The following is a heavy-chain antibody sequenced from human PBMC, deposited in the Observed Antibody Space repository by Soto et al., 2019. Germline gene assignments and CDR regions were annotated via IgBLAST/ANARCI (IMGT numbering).Heavy chain of an antibody. J-gene: IGHJ6*04. CDR3: ARDRAAIFGVDYDYSYYYGMDV. V-gene: IGHV4-30-4*08. CDR1: GGSISSGDYY. Sequence: QVQLQESGPGLVKPSQTLSLICIVSGGSISSGDYYWRWIRQPPGKGLEWIGHVYDSGTTYYNPSVKGRLSISLDRSKRNFSLMVSSVTAADTAAYYGARDRAAIFGVDYDYSYYYGMDVWGKGPTVTVSS. CDR2: VYDSGTT. D-gene: IGHD3-3*01.